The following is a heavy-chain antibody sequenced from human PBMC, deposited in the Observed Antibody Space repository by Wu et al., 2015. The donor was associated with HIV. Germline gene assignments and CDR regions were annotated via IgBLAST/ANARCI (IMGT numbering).Heavy chain of an antibody. CDR1: GYYFSSYD. D-gene: IGHD3-9*01. CDR3: ARGDRFYAILTGYSKNWFDP. V-gene: IGHV1-2*02. J-gene: IGHJ5*02. CDR2: INANSGRT. Sequence: QVQLVQSGAEVKKPGASLRVSCKASGYYFSSYDINWVRQATGQGLQWMGNINANSGRTNYAENFQGRVAMTRDTSVNTVYLELETLTSDDTALYFCARGDRFYAILTGYSKNWFDPWGQGTLVSVSS.